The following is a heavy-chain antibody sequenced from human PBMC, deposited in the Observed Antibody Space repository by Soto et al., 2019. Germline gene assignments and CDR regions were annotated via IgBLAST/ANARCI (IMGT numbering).Heavy chain of an antibody. CDR1: GFTFSSYG. V-gene: IGHV3-48*02. CDR3: ARYEEYYYGSGVSLYGMDV. Sequence: GGSLRLSCAASGFTFSSYGMNWVRQAPGKGLEWVSYISPGGGTIHYADSVKGRFAISRDNAKNSLFLQMNSLRDEDTAVYYCARYEEYYYGSGVSLYGMDVWGQGTTVTVSS. CDR2: ISPGGGTI. D-gene: IGHD3-10*01. J-gene: IGHJ6*02.